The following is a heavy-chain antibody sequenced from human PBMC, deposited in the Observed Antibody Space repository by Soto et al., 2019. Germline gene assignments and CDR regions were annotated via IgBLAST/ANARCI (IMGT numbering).Heavy chain of an antibody. Sequence: SQTLSLTCAISGDSVSSNSAAWNWIMQSPSRGLEWLGRTYYRSKWYNDYAVSVKSRITINPDTSKNQFSLQLNSVTPEDTAVYYCARDQEDSSSWYRYYYYGMDVWGQGTTVTVSS. J-gene: IGHJ6*02. D-gene: IGHD6-13*01. CDR3: ARDQEDSSSWYRYYYYGMDV. CDR1: GDSVSSNSAA. V-gene: IGHV6-1*01. CDR2: TYYRSKWYN.